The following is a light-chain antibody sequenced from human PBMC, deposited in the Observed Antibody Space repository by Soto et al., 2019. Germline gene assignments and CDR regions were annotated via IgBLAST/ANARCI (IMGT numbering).Light chain of an antibody. V-gene: IGKV3-11*01. CDR3: QQHSHWPPWT. CDR2: AAS. CDR1: QNVRTF. Sequence: EVFLTQSPATLSLSPGERATLSCRASQNVRTFLDWYQQKPGQAPRLLIYAASNRATGIPDRFSGSGSGTDFTLTISSLEPEDFAVYYCQQHSHWPPWTFGQGTKVDIK. J-gene: IGKJ1*01.